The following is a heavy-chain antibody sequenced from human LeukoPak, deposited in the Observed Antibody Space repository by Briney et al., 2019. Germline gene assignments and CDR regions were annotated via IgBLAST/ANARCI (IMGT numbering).Heavy chain of an antibody. Sequence: ASVKASCKASGYTFTSFGITWVRQAPGQGLEWMGWISAYDGNTNYAQNLQGRVTLTTDTSTRTAYMDLRSLRSDDTAIYYCARTRPTWEGWGFDYWGQGTPVTVSS. D-gene: IGHD1-26*01. CDR2: ISAYDGNT. J-gene: IGHJ4*02. CDR1: GYTFTSFG. V-gene: IGHV1-18*01. CDR3: ARTRPTWEGWGFDY.